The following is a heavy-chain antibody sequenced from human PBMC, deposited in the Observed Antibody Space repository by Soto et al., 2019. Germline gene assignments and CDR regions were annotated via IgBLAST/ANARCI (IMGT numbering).Heavy chain of an antibody. CDR1: GFTVSSNY. V-gene: IGHV3-53*01. J-gene: IGHJ3*02. CDR2: IYSGSSS. CDR3: AREGDAFDI. Sequence: GGSLRLSCAASGFTVSSNYMNWVRQPPGKGLEWVSIIYSGSSSYYADSVKGRFTISRDNSKNTLYLQMNSLRAEDTAVYYCAREGDAFDIWGQGTMVTVSS.